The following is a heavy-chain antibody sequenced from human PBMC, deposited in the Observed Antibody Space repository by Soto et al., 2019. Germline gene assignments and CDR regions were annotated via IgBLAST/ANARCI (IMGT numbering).Heavy chain of an antibody. CDR3: TTVGGSYGVVYGMDV. V-gene: IGHV3-15*01. Sequence: EVQLVESGGGLVQPGGSLRLSCAASGFTFRRYWMHWVRQAPGKGLVWVGRIKSKTDGGTTDYAAPVKGRFTISRDDSKNTLYLQMNSLKTEDTAVYYCTTVGGSYGVVYGMDVWGQGTTVTVSS. CDR2: IKSKTDGGTT. CDR1: GFTFRRYW. D-gene: IGHD3-16*01. J-gene: IGHJ6*02.